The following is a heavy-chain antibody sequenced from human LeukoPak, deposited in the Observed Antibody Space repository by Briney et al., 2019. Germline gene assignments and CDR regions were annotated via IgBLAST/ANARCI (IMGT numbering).Heavy chain of an antibody. J-gene: IGHJ4*02. CDR1: GFTVSSNY. CDR2: IYSGGST. CDR3: AKDMDTAMVLTFDY. Sequence: GGSLRLSCAASGFTVSSNYMSWVRQAPGKGLEWVSVIYSGGSTYYADSVKGRFTISRDNSKNTLYLQMNSLRAEDTAVYYCAKDMDTAMVLTFDYWGQGTLVTVSS. V-gene: IGHV3-53*01. D-gene: IGHD5-18*01.